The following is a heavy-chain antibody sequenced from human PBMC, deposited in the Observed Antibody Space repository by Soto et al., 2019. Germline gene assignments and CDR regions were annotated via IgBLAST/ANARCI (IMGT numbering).Heavy chain of an antibody. Sequence: EVQLLESGGGLVQPGGSLRLSCAASGFTFSSYAMSWVRQAPGKGLEWVSAISGSGGSTYYADSVKGRFTISRDNSKNTLYLQMNSLRAEDTAVYYCAKDPQVTTYFDFWSGYYADDYWGQGTLGTVSS. V-gene: IGHV3-23*01. CDR1: GFTFSSYA. CDR2: ISGSGGST. J-gene: IGHJ4*02. D-gene: IGHD3-3*01. CDR3: AKDPQVTTYFDFWSGYYADDY.